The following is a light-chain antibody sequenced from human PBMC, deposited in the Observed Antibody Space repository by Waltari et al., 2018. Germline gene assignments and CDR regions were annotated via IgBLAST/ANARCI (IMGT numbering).Light chain of an antibody. CDR2: GNI. J-gene: IGLJ3*02. CDR1: TSNIGAGYD. CDR3: QTSDTSLSWV. Sequence: HSILTQPPSVSGAPGQRVTLSCTGSTSNIGAGYDVHWYQQVPGTAPKVLIFGNINRPAGVPDRFSGSRSGTSASLAITGLQAEDEVDYYCQTSDTSLSWVFGGGTKLTVL. V-gene: IGLV1-40*01.